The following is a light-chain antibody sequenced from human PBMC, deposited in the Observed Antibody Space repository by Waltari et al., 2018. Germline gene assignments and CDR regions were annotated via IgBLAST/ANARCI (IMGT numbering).Light chain of an antibody. J-gene: IGKJ5*01. CDR2: DAS. V-gene: IGKV3-11*01. CDR3: QQRSDWPHSIT. Sequence: EILLTQSPAPLSLSPGARATLSSRTSQSVLSYLAWYQPKSGQAPRLLLYDASNRATDIPARFSGSGSGTDFTLTISSLEPDDFAVYYCQQRSDWPHSITFGQGTRLEI. CDR1: QSVLSY.